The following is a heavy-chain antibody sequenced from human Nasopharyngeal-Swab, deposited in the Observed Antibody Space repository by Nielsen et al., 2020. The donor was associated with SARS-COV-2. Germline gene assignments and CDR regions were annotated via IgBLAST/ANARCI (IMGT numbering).Heavy chain of an antibody. D-gene: IGHD3-22*01. CDR2: IYYSGNT. CDR1: GGSISSGGYY. Sequence: SETLSLTCTVSGGSISSGGYYCSWIRHSPGEGLEWIGYIYYSGNTYYNPSLKSRLTISVDTSKNQFSLKLSSVTAADTAVYYCARATAERITMIVNAFDIWGQGTMGTVSS. CDR3: ARATAERITMIVNAFDI. J-gene: IGHJ3*02. V-gene: IGHV4-31*03.